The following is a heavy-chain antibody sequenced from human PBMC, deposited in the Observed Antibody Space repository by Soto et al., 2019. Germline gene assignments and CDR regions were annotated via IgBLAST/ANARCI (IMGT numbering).Heavy chain of an antibody. Sequence: PSETLSLTCAVYGGSLSGYYWSWIRQPPGKGLEWIGEINHGGRTTYNPSLKSRVTISIDTSKNQFSLNLSSVTAADTAVYYCARENERTTVMYNWFDPWGQGTLVTVSS. CDR3: ARENERTTVMYNWFDP. V-gene: IGHV4-34*01. D-gene: IGHD4-4*01. J-gene: IGHJ5*02. CDR2: INHGGRT. CDR1: GGSLSGYY.